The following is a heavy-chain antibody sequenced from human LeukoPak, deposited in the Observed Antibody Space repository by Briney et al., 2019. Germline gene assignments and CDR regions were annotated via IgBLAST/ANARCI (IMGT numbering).Heavy chain of an antibody. V-gene: IGHV4-30-4*01. CDR3: ASEWGANWYFDL. CDR1: GGSISSGDYY. J-gene: IGHJ2*01. D-gene: IGHD1-26*01. Sequence: SQTLSLTCTVSGGSISSGDYYWSWIRQPPGKGLEWIGYIYYSGSTYYNPSLKSRVTISVDTSKNQFSLKLSSVTAADTAVYYCASEWGANWYFDLWAVAPWSLSPQ. CDR2: IYYSGST.